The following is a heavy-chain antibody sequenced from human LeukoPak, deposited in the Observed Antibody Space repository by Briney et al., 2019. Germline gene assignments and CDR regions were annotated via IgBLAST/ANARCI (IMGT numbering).Heavy chain of an antibody. J-gene: IGHJ2*01. V-gene: IGHV4-61*02. CDR2: IYNSGTT. Sequence: PSKTLSLTCTVSGVSISSGGYYWNWIRPPPGRGLEYVVRIYNSGTTNYNTSPTSRVTISADTLKNQSSLKVTSVTASDTAVYYCARGMSSHFWYFDLWGRGTLVTVSS. CDR1: GVSISSGGYY. CDR3: ARGMSSHFWYFDL.